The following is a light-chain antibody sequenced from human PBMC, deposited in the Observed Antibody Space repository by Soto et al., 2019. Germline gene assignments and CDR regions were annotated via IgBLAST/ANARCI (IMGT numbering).Light chain of an antibody. CDR1: QGISNY. Sequence: AIRMTQSPSSFSASTGDRVTITCRASQGISNYLAWYQQKPGKAPKVLIYAASTLQSGVPSRFSGSGFGTDFTLSISYLQSEDLATYYCLQYYSNPLTFGGGTKVKI. J-gene: IGKJ4*01. CDR3: LQYYSNPLT. CDR2: AAS. V-gene: IGKV1-8*01.